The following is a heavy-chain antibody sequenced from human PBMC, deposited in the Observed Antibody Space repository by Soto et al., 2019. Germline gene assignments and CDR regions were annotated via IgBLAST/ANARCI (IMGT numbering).Heavy chain of an antibody. J-gene: IGHJ4*02. CDR1: GFTFSIYA. CDR2: ISGSGGST. D-gene: IGHD6-19*01. Sequence: SLRLSCAASGFTFSIYAMSWVRQAPGKGLEWVSAISGSGGSTYYADSVKGRFTISRDNSKNTLYLQMNSLRAEDTAIYYCARARSTVAGLFDYWGQGALVTVSS. CDR3: ARARSTVAGLFDY. V-gene: IGHV3-23*01.